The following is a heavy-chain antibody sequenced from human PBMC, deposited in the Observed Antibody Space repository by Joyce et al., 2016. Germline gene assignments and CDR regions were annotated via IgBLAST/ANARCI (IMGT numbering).Heavy chain of an antibody. V-gene: IGHV3-30*18. CDR3: AKTGRGGGDYHYLDF. Sequence: QVQLVESGGGVVQPGRSLRLSCAASGFTFSNYEMHWGRQAPGKGLEWVAFIAYDGNRIHYADSVKGRFTISRDNSKNTLYLQMNSLRTEDTAVFYCAKTGRGGGDYHYLDFWGQGTLVTVSS. CDR1: GFTFSNYE. D-gene: IGHD4-17*01. CDR2: IAYDGNRI. J-gene: IGHJ4*02.